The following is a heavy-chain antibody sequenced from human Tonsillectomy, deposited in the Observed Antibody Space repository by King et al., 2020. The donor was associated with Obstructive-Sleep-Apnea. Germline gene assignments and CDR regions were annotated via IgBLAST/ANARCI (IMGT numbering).Heavy chain of an antibody. CDR2: IIPLDAST. CDR1: GGTFSSYA. CDR3: AGGVAARQYYYYGLDV. D-gene: IGHD6-6*01. Sequence: VHLVESGAEVKRPGSSVKVSCKAAGGTFSSYAFIWVRLAPGQGLEWMGEIIPLDASTSNSEKFQGRVTLTADESTRTAYMELGSLRSEDTAVYYCAGGVAARQYYYYGLDVWGQGTTVTVSS. J-gene: IGHJ6*02. V-gene: IGHV1-69*01.